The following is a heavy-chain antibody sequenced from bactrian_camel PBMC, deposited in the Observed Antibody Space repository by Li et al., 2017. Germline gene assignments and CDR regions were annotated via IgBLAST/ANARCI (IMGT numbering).Heavy chain of an antibody. Sequence: HVQLVESGGGSVQAGGSQRLSCAASGYTYSSNCMGWFRQAPGKEREFVSSISTRGTTSYADSVAGRFTISRDNAKKSLSLQMTRLKPEDSAMYYCAADNPCPYCTGYGRYCYGYWGRGTQVTVS. CDR2: ISTRGTT. J-gene: IGHJ4*01. CDR3: AADNPCPYCTGYGRYCYGY. CDR1: GYTYSSNC. D-gene: IGHD3*01. V-gene: IGHV3S53*01.